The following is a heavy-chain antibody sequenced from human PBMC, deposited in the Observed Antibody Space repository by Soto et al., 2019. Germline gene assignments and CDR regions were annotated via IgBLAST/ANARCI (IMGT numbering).Heavy chain of an antibody. V-gene: IGHV1-2*02. CDR3: ARMYSSSWYPFDY. Sequence: GASVKVSCKASGYTFTGYYMHWVRQAPGQGLEWMGWINPNSGGTNYAQKFQGRVTMTRDTSISTAYMELSRLRSDDTAVYYCARMYSSSWYPFDYWGQGTLVTVSS. CDR2: INPNSGGT. D-gene: IGHD6-13*01. CDR1: GYTFTGYY. J-gene: IGHJ4*02.